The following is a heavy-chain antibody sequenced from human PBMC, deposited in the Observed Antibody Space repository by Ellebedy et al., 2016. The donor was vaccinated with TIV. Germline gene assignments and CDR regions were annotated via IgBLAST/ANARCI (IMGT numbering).Heavy chain of an antibody. J-gene: IGHJ5*02. CDR3: ARRSIRGYSYGTAGRFDP. D-gene: IGHD5-18*01. CDR1: GYTLTELS. V-gene: IGHV1-24*01. Sequence: ASVKVSCXVSGYTLTELSMHWVRQAPGKGLEWMGGFDPEDGETIYAQKFQGRVTMTEDTSTDTAYMELSSLRSEDTAVYYCARRSIRGYSYGTAGRFDPWGQGTLVTVSS. CDR2: FDPEDGET.